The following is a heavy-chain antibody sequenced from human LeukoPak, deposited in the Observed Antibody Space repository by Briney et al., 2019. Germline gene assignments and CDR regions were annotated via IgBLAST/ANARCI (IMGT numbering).Heavy chain of an antibody. V-gene: IGHV3-23*01. Sequence: PGGSLRLSGGVSGFPFSNYAMSWGGRGPGRGLRGGSAFSGGGVSTFYADSVKGRFTISRENSKATPYRQVNGRRAEATAGNSWAQHLWRDLLSFEEGYYFGSWGQGTLVTVSS. CDR2: FSGGGVST. J-gene: IGHJ4*02. CDR1: GFPFSNYA. D-gene: IGHD3-10*01. CDR3: AQHLWRDLLSFEEGYYFGS.